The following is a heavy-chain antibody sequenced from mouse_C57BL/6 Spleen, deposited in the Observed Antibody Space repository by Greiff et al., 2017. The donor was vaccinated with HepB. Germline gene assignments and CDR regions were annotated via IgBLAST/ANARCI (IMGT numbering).Heavy chain of an antibody. CDR2: IWSDGST. CDR1: GFSLTSYG. J-gene: IGHJ4*01. CDR3: ARQDSSGYDYAMDY. D-gene: IGHD3-2*02. V-gene: IGHV2-6-1*01. Sequence: QVQLQQSGPGLVAPSQSLSITCTVSGFSLTSYGVHWVRQPPGKGLEWLVVIWSDGSTTYNSALKSRLSISKDNSKSQVFLKMNSLQTDDTAMYYCARQDSSGYDYAMDYWGQGTSVTVSS.